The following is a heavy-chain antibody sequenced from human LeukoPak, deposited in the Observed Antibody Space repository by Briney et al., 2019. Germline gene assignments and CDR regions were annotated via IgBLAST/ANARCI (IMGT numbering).Heavy chain of an antibody. D-gene: IGHD3-22*01. CDR2: IIPILGIA. J-gene: IGHJ4*02. Sequence: GASVKVSCKASGGTFSSYTISWVRQAPGQGLEWMGRIIPILGIANYAQKFQGRVTITADKSTSTAYMELSSLRSEDTAVYYCARRVRYDSSGYYFDYWGQGTLVTVSS. V-gene: IGHV1-69*02. CDR3: ARRVRYDSSGYYFDY. CDR1: GGTFSSYT.